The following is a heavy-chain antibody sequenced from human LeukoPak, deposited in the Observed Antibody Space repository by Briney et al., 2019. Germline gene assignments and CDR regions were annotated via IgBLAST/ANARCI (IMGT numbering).Heavy chain of an antibody. D-gene: IGHD3-3*01. V-gene: IGHV5-51*01. CDR1: GYSFTSYW. J-gene: IGHJ6*02. Sequence: GAALKISCKGSGYSFTSYWIGWVRPMPGKGLEWMGIIYPGDSDTRYSPSFQGQVTISADKSISTAYLQWSSLKASDTAMYYCARLSYDFWSGYPYGMDVWGQGTTVTVSS. CDR3: ARLSYDFWSGYPYGMDV. CDR2: IYPGDSDT.